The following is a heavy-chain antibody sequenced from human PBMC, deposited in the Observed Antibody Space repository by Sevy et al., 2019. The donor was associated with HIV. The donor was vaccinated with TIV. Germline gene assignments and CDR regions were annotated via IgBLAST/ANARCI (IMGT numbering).Heavy chain of an antibody. CDR1: AFTFSSYN. J-gene: IGHJ4*02. CDR3: ARGPPDGSYDYFDY. V-gene: IGHV3-21*06. D-gene: IGHD1-26*01. Sequence: GGSLRLSCAASAFTFSSYNMNWVRQAPGKGLEWVSCISGSSNYIYYAESLKGRFIISRDNAKNTLYLKMNSLRADDTAVYYCARGPPDGSYDYFDYWGQGTLVTVSS. CDR2: ISGSSNYI.